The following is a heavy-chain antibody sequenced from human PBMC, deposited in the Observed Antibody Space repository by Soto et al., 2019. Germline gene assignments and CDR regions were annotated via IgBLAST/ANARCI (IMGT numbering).Heavy chain of an antibody. J-gene: IGHJ6*02. V-gene: IGHV4-34*01. CDR2: INHSGST. CDR3: ARGRRVTSSIAARPAGMAV. Sequence: SETLSLTCAVYGGSFRGYYWSWIRQPPGKGLEWIGEINHSGSTNYNPSLKSRVTISVDTSKNQFSPKLSSVTAADTAVFYCARGRRVTSSIAARPAGMAVWGPGTTVTVSS. D-gene: IGHD6-6*01. CDR1: GGSFRGYY.